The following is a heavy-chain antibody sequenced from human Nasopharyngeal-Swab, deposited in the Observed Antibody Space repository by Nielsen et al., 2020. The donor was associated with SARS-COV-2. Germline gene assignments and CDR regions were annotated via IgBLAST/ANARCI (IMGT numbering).Heavy chain of an antibody. J-gene: IGHJ4*02. Sequence: GESLKISCAASGFTLRSYDMHWVRQATGKGLEWVSAIGTAGDTYYPGSVKGRFTISRENAKNSLYLQMNSLRAGDTAVYYCARATTDSSGYYYVFDYWGQGTLVTVSS. CDR3: ARATTDSSGYYYVFDY. V-gene: IGHV3-13*01. CDR1: GFTLRSYD. D-gene: IGHD3-22*01. CDR2: IGTAGDT.